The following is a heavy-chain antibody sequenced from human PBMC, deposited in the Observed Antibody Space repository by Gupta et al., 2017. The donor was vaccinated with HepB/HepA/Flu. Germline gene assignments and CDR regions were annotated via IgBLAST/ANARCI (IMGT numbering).Heavy chain of an antibody. CDR2: IDVSGGAT. V-gene: IGHV3-23*01. Sequence: EVQLLESGGGLVQPGGSLRLSCAASGLTFGSFAMTWVRQAPGKGLEWVSTIDVSGGATVYADSVKGRFTISRDNSKNTLYLQMNSLGAEDTAVYYCAKGTGKSDFGGQGILVTVSS. J-gene: IGHJ4*02. CDR1: GLTFGSFA. CDR3: AKGTGKSDF. D-gene: IGHD1-14*01.